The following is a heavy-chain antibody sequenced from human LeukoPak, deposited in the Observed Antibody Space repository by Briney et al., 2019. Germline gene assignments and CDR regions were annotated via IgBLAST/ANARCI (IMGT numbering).Heavy chain of an antibody. CDR1: GYTFIHYF. CDR2: INSNSGGT. V-gene: IGHV1-2*06. CDR3: ARDLSSTPNWELDF. D-gene: IGHD7-27*01. Sequence: GAAVKVSCKASGYTFIHYFIHWVRRAPGQGLEWMGRINSNSGGTEYAQKFQGRVTMTRDTSITTVYMELSSLTSDDTAVYYCARDLSSTPNWELDFWGQGTLVTVSS. J-gene: IGHJ4*02.